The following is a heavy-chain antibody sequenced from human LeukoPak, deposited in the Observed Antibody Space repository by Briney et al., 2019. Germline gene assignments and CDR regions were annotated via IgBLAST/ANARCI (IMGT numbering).Heavy chain of an antibody. V-gene: IGHV4-59*08. J-gene: IGHJ4*02. CDR2: IYYSGST. CDR1: GASISSSY. Sequence: PSETLSLTCTVSGASISSSYWSWIRQLPGKGLEWIGCIYYSGSTNYNPSLKSRVTISVDTSKNQFSLKLSSVTAADTAVYYCARHKDSSSWSHFDSWGQGTLVTVSS. CDR3: ARHKDSSSWSHFDS. D-gene: IGHD6-13*01.